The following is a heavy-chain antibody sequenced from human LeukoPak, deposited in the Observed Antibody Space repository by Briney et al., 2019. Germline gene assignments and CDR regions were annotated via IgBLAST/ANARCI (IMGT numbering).Heavy chain of an antibody. CDR3: ARVLNWNYGGLVGYYFDY. CDR2: ISAYNGNT. J-gene: IGHJ4*02. V-gene: IGHV1-18*01. CDR1: GYTFTSYG. Sequence: ASVKVSCKASGYTFTSYGISWVRQAPGQGLEWMGWISAYNGNTNYAQKLQGRVTTTTDTSTSTAYMELRSLRSDDTAVYYCARVLNWNYGGLVGYYFDYWGQGTLVTVSS. D-gene: IGHD1-7*01.